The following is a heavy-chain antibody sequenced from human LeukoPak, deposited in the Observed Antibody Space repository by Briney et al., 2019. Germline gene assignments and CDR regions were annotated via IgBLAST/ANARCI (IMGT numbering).Heavy chain of an antibody. CDR1: GGSISSYY. CDR3: ARGKVVAGTPGQNSWDS. Sequence: SETLSLTCTVSGGSISSYYWNWIRQPAGKGLEWVGRIYTSGSTNYNPSLKSRVSMSVDTSKNQFSLKLSSVTAADTAVYYCARGKVVAGTPGQNSWDSWGQGTLVTVSS. J-gene: IGHJ4*02. V-gene: IGHV4-4*07. D-gene: IGHD6-19*01. CDR2: IYTSGST.